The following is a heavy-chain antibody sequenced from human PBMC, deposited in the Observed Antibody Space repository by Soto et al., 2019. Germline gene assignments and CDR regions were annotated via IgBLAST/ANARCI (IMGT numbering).Heavy chain of an antibody. D-gene: IGHD2-15*01. V-gene: IGHV3-30*14. CDR2: ITSNGGNE. CDR1: GFTFSTYA. J-gene: IGHJ4*02. Sequence: QVQLVESGGGVGQPGSSLRLSCAASGFTFSTYAMDWVRQAPGKGLEWVGVITSNGGNERYADSVKGRFTISRDNAHNTLFLQMDSLRPEDTALYFCARDTVGGSWFPLGFWGQGTLVTVSS. CDR3: ARDTVGGSWFPLGF.